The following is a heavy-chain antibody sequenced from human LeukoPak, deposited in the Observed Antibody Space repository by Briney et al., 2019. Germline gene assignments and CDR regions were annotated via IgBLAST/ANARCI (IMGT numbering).Heavy chain of an antibody. CDR3: AKVWAVVVVAANAFDI. D-gene: IGHD2-15*01. V-gene: IGHV3-23*01. J-gene: IGHJ3*02. CDR2: ISGSGGST. Sequence: GGSLRLSCAASGFTFTSSGMSWVRQAPGKGLEWVSAISGSGGSTYYADSVKGRFTISRDNSKNTLSLQMNGLRAEDTALYYCAKVWAVVVVAANAFDIWGQGTMVIVSA. CDR1: GFTFTSSG.